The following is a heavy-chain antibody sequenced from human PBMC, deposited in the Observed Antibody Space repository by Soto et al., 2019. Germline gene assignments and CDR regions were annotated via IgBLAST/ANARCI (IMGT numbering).Heavy chain of an antibody. CDR1: GGTFSSYT. CDR3: ARDAQLLPRGY. CDR2: IIPILGIA. V-gene: IGHV1-69*08. D-gene: IGHD2-2*01. Sequence: QVQLVQSGAEVKKPGSSVKVSCKASGGTFSSYTISWVRQAPGQGLEWMGRIIPILGIANYAQKFQGRVTITADKSTSTAYMELSRLRSEDTAVYYCARDAQLLPRGYWGQGTLVTVSS. J-gene: IGHJ4*02.